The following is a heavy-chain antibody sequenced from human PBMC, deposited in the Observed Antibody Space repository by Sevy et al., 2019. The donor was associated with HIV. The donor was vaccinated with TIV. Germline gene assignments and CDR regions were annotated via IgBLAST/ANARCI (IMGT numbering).Heavy chain of an antibody. V-gene: IGHV4-38-2*01. CDR1: SYSVGSDNY. J-gene: IGHJ5*01. D-gene: IGHD5-12*01. CDR2: VYRRGTT. CDR3: ARALGMATFGQIRFDS. Sequence: SETLSLTCAVSSYSVGSDNYWGWIRQSPGKGLEWIGIVYRRGTTYYNPSLKSRVTISVDTSKNQFSLKLSSVTASDTAVYFCARALGMATFGQIRFDSWGQGTLVTVSS.